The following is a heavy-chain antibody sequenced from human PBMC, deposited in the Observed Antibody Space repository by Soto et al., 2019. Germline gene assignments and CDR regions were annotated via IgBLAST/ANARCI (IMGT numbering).Heavy chain of an antibody. CDR3: ASVQTLLGIINVFEY. CDR2: IYYSGST. Sequence: PSETLSLTCTDTGASINSAGYYRSWILHHPGKGPEWIGDIYYSGSTHYNPSLKSRVSISVCTSESQFSLKVTSVTAADTAVYFCASVQTLLGIINVFEYWGQGTLVTLSS. J-gene: IGHJ4*02. V-gene: IGHV4-31*03. D-gene: IGHD2-21*01. CDR1: GASINSAGYY.